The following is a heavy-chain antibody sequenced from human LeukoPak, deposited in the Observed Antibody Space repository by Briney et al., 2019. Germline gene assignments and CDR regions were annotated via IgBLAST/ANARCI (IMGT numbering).Heavy chain of an antibody. CDR2: IYYSGST. CDR3: ARAYYYDSSGIELGFDY. J-gene: IGHJ4*02. Sequence: SETLSLTCTVSGGSISSSSYYWGWIRQPPGKGLEWIGSIYYSGSTYYNPSLKSRVTISVDTSKNQFSLKLSSVTAADAAVYYCARAYYYDSSGIELGFDYWGQGTLVTVSS. CDR1: GGSISSSSYY. D-gene: IGHD3-22*01. V-gene: IGHV4-39*01.